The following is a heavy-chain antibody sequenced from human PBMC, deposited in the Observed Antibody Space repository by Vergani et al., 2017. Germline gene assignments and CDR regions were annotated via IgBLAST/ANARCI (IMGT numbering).Heavy chain of an antibody. CDR2: IYYSGST. CDR1: GFTFGDYA. CDR3: ARGRAAAGSLDWFDP. J-gene: IGHJ5*02. V-gene: IGHV4-59*01. Sequence: VQLVESGGGLVQPGRSLRLSCTASGFTFGDYAMSWFRQAPGKGLEWIGYIYYSGSTNYNPSLKSRVTISVDTSKNQFSLKLSSVTAADTAVYYCARGRAAAGSLDWFDPWGQGTLVTVSS. D-gene: IGHD6-13*01.